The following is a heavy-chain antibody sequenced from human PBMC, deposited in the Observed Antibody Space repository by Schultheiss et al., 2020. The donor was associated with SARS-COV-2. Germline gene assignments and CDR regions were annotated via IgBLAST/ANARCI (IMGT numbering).Heavy chain of an antibody. D-gene: IGHD3-22*01. V-gene: IGHV4-4*02. J-gene: IGHJ2*01. CDR2: INYSGET. Sequence: GSLRLSCAVSGGSISSSNWWSWVRQPPGKGLEWIGGINYSGETNYSPSLKSRVTMSVDTSKNQFSLKLSSVTAADTAVYYCARVVYSSGYSTGWYFDLWGRGTLVTVSS. CDR1: GGSISSSNW. CDR3: ARVVYSSGYSTGWYFDL.